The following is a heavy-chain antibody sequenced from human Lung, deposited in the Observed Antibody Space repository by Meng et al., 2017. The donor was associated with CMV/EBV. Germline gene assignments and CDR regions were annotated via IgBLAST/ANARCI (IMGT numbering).Heavy chain of an antibody. J-gene: IGHJ6*02. D-gene: IGHD3-10*01. CDR2: IYYSGST. Sequence: SETLSLXXPAPGGPISSYYWSWIRQPPGKGLEWIGYIYYSGSTNYNPSLESRVTISVDTSKNQFSLKLSSVTAAVTAVYYCARGYPDRGSYYGMDVWGQGTTVTVSS. V-gene: IGHV4-59*01. CDR1: GGPISSYY. CDR3: ARGYPDRGSYYGMDV.